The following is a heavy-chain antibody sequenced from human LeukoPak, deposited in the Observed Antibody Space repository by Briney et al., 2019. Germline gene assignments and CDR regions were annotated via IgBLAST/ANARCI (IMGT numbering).Heavy chain of an antibody. CDR3: ARVPYCSGGSCNYYYYYAMDV. V-gene: IGHV4-34*01. Sequence: PSETLSLTCAVYGGSLSGYYWSWIRQPPGKGLEWIGEINDSGNTNYNPSLKSRVTISVDTSKNQFSLKVSSVTAADTAVYSCARVPYCSGGSCNYYYYYAMDVWGQGTTVTVSS. CDR1: GGSLSGYY. J-gene: IGHJ6*02. D-gene: IGHD2-15*01. CDR2: INDSGNT.